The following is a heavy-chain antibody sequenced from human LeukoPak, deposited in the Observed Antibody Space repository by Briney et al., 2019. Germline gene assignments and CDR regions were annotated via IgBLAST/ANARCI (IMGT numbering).Heavy chain of an antibody. D-gene: IGHD5-24*01. CDR1: GYTFTSYA. J-gene: IGHJ3*02. V-gene: IGHV7-4-1*02. Sequence: ASVKVSCKASGYTFTSYAMNWVRQAPGQGLEWMGWINTNTGNPTYAQGFTGRFVFSLDTSVSTAYLQISSLKAEDTAVYYCARGRVGTTMSAFDIWGQGTMVTVSS. CDR2: INTNTGNP. CDR3: ARGRVGTTMSAFDI.